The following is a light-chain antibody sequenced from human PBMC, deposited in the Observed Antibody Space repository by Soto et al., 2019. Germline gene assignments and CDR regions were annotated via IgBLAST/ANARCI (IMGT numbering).Light chain of an antibody. J-gene: IGKJ1*01. CDR2: GAS. CDR1: QSVSSSY. CDR3: QQYGSSPWT. V-gene: IGKV3-20*01. Sequence: IVLTQSQVTLSLSPGESATLSCRASQSVSSSYLGWYQQKPGQAPRLLIYGASSRATGIPGRVSGSGSGTDFTLTISRLEAEDFAVYYCQQYGSSPWTFGQGTKVDIK.